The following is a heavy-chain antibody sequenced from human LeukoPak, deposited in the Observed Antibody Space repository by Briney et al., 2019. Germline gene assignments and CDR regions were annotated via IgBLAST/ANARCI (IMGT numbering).Heavy chain of an antibody. CDR1: GYRFTSYW. CDR2: IYPGDSDT. Sequence: GGSLRLSCKGSGYRFTSYWIGWVRQMPGKGLEWMGIIYPGDSDTRYSPSFQGQVTISADKSISTAYLQWSSLKASDTAMYYCARAEYSRSSQGFDYWGQGTLVTVSS. D-gene: IGHD6-6*01. CDR3: ARAEYSRSSQGFDY. V-gene: IGHV5-51*01. J-gene: IGHJ4*02.